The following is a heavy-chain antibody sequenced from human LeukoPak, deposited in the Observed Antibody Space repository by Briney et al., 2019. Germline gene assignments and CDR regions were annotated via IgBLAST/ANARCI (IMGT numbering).Heavy chain of an antibody. D-gene: IGHD6-19*01. CDR1: GYTFTGYY. CDR3: ARASNVWLVIDY. V-gene: IGHV1-2*02. CDR2: INPNSGGT. Sequence: ASVTVSCKASGYTFTGYYMHWVRQAPGQGLEWMGWINPNSGGTNYAQKFQGRVTMTRDTSISTAYMELSRLRSDDTAVYYCARASNVWLVIDYWGQGTLVTVSS. J-gene: IGHJ4*02.